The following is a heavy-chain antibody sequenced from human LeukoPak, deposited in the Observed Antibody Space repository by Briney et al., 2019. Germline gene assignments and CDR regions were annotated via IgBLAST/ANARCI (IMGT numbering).Heavy chain of an antibody. J-gene: IGHJ3*02. Sequence: SETLSLTCTVSGDSITSYPWNWIRQSPGQGLEWIGFIHYSGRYTYNPSLRSRVTMYVDRSKNQFSLTVSSVTTADTANYYCAKWSDSKRAFDIWGQGTMVTVSS. CDR1: GDSITSYP. V-gene: IGHV4-59*12. CDR3: AKWSDSKRAFDI. D-gene: IGHD3-3*01. CDR2: IHYSGRY.